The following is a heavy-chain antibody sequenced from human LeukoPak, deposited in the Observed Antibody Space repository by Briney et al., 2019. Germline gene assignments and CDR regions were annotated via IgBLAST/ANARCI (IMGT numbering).Heavy chain of an antibody. D-gene: IGHD6-19*01. V-gene: IGHV4-34*01. Sequence: PSETLSLTCAVYGGSFSGYYWSWIRQPPGKGLEWIGEINHSGSTNYNPSLKSRVTISVDTSKNQFSLKLSSVTAADTAVYYCARHRRREQWLANYYMDVWGKGTTVTISS. J-gene: IGHJ6*03. CDR2: INHSGST. CDR1: GGSFSGYY. CDR3: ARHRRREQWLANYYMDV.